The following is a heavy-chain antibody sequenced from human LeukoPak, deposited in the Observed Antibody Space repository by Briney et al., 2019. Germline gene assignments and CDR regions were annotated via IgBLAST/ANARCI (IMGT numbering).Heavy chain of an antibody. D-gene: IGHD3-10*01. J-gene: IGHJ3*02. CDR1: GYTFTSYG. CDR3: ARDLGPYYYGSGSYPDAFDI. CDR2: ISAYNGNT. Sequence: ASVKVSCKASGYTFTSYGISWVRQAPGQGLEWMGWISAYNGNTTYAQKLQGRVTMTTDTSTSTAYMELSCLRSDDTAVDYCARDLGPYYYGSGSYPDAFDIWGQGTMVTVSS. V-gene: IGHV1-18*01.